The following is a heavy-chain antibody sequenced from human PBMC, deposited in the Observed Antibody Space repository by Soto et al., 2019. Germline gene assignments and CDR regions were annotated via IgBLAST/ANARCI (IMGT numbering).Heavy chain of an antibody. CDR2: IIPIFGTA. CDR1: GGTFSSYA. Sequence: QVQLVQSGAEVKKPGSSVKVSCKASGGTFSSYAISWVRQAPGQGLEWMGGIIPIFGTANYAQKFQGRVTITADESTRTADMGLSSLRSEDTAVYYCARNSRADSSGYFNFDYWGQGTLVTVSS. D-gene: IGHD3-22*01. J-gene: IGHJ4*02. CDR3: ARNSRADSSGYFNFDY. V-gene: IGHV1-69*12.